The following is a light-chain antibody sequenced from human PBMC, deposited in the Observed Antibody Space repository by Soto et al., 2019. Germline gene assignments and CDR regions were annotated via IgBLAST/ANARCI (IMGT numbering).Light chain of an antibody. V-gene: IGKV3-15*01. CDR1: QSVSKS. CDR2: GAS. Sequence: EIVLTQSPATLSLSPGERATLSCRASQSVSKSLAWYQQKPGQAPRLLMYGASTRATGIPARFSGSGSGTEFTLTISSLQSEDFAVYYCQEYDNWLTWTFGQGTKVEIK. CDR3: QEYDNWLTWT. J-gene: IGKJ1*01.